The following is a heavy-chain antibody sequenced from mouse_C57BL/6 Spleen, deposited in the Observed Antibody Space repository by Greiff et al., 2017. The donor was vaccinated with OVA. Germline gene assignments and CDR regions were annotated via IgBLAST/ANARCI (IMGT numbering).Heavy chain of an antibody. CDR2: IYPGDGDT. Sequence: QVQLQQSGAELVKPGASVKISCKASGYAFSSYWMNWVKQRPGKGLEWIGQIYPGDGDTNYNGKFKGKATLTADKSSSTAYMQLSSLTSEDSAVYFCGSGYYGSSYAFDYWGQGTTLTVSS. CDR3: GSGYYGSSYAFDY. J-gene: IGHJ2*01. V-gene: IGHV1-80*01. CDR1: GYAFSSYW. D-gene: IGHD1-1*01.